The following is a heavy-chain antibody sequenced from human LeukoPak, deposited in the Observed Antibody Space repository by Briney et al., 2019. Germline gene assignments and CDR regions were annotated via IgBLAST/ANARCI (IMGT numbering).Heavy chain of an antibody. CDR3: ARHGGGYPLYYFDY. Sequence: GESLKISCKGSGYSFTSYWISWVRQMPGKGLEWMGRIDPSDSYTNYSPSFQGHVTISADKSISTSYLQWCSLKASDTAMYYCARHGGGYPLYYFDYWGQGNLVTVSS. V-gene: IGHV5-10-1*01. D-gene: IGHD3-16*01. CDR1: GYSFTSYW. J-gene: IGHJ4*02. CDR2: IDPSDSYT.